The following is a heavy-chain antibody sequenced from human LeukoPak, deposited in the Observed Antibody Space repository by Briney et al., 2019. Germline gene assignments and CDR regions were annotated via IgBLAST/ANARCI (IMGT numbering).Heavy chain of an antibody. J-gene: IGHJ4*02. Sequence: GGSLRLSCAASGFTFSDYAMHWVRQAPGKGLEWVAFIRHNASATNYADSVRGRFTVSRDNSKNTLYLQMNSLRPEDTAVYYCGKGNEIDYWGPGTLVTVSS. CDR1: GFTFSDYA. CDR2: IRHNASAT. D-gene: IGHD1-1*01. CDR3: GKGNEIDY. V-gene: IGHV3-30*02.